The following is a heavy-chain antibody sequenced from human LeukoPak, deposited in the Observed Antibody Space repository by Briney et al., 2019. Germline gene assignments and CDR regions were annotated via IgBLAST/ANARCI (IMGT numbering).Heavy chain of an antibody. Sequence: GGSLTLSCAASGFTFSDYWMHWVRQAPGKGLVWVSRIDSDGSTTNYADSVKGRFTISRDNAKNTLYLQMISLRAEDTAVYYCASGYYSTSEGGNGYWGQGTLVTVSS. CDR2: IDSDGSTT. V-gene: IGHV3-74*01. CDR3: ASGYYSTSEGGNGY. CDR1: GFTFSDYW. J-gene: IGHJ4*02. D-gene: IGHD2/OR15-2a*01.